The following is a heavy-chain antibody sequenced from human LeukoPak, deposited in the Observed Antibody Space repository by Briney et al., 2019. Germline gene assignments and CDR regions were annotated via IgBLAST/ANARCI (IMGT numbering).Heavy chain of an antibody. D-gene: IGHD3-10*01. Sequence: PGGSLRLSCAASGFTFSSYAMHWVRQAPGKGLEWVAVISYDGSNKYYADSVKGRFTISRDNSKNTLYLQMNSLRAEDTAVYYCARGSHYYGSGSYYPPPGGYWGQGTLVTVSS. CDR1: GFTFSSYA. CDR2: ISYDGSNK. V-gene: IGHV3-30*04. CDR3: ARGSHYYGSGSYYPPPGGY. J-gene: IGHJ4*02.